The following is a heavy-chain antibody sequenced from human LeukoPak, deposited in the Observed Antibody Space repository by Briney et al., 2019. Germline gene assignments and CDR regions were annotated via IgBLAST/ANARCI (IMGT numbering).Heavy chain of an antibody. Sequence: GGSLRLSCAASEFTVSSKYVSWVRQAPGKGLEWVSVIESGGSTYYADSVKDRFTISRDNSKNTLYLQMNSLRAEDTAVYYCARIDFGEDYWGQGTLVIVSS. D-gene: IGHD4-17*01. V-gene: IGHV3-66*01. CDR2: IESGGST. J-gene: IGHJ4*02. CDR1: EFTVSSKY. CDR3: ARIDFGEDY.